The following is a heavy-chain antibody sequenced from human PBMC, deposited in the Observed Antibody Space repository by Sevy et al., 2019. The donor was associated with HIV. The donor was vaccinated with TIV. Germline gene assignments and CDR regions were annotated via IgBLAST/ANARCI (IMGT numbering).Heavy chain of an antibody. V-gene: IGHV3-30*02. Sequence: GGSLRLSCAASGFTFSSSGMHWLRQAPGNGLEWVTFIGHDANNQQYADSVKGRFAISRDNSKNTIYLQMHSLRVEDTAVYYCAKDLWYCMDVSGKGTSVTVSS. CDR2: IGHDANNQ. CDR3: AKDLWYCMDV. D-gene: IGHD3-10*01. CDR1: GFTFSSSG. J-gene: IGHJ6*03.